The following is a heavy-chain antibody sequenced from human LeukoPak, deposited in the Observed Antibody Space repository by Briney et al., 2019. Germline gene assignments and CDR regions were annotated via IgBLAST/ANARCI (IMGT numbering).Heavy chain of an antibody. CDR2: ISDSGGNT. Sequence: GGSLRLSCAASGFTLSSYAMSWVRQAPGKGLEWVSAISDSGGNTYYADSVKGRFTISRDNSKNTLYLQMHSLRAEDTAVYYCASALRIYYYFDYWGQGTLVTVSS. J-gene: IGHJ4*02. V-gene: IGHV3-23*01. CDR3: ASALRIYYYFDY. D-gene: IGHD1-26*01. CDR1: GFTLSSYA.